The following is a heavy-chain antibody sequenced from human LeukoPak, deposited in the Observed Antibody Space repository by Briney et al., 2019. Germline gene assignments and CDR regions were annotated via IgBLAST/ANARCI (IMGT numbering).Heavy chain of an antibody. CDR3: ATKGVLRLGELSFFDY. D-gene: IGHD3-16*02. Sequence: ASVKVSFKVSGYTLTELSMHWVRQAPGKGRGWVGGFDPEDGETIYAQKFQGRVTMTEDTSTDTAYMELSSLRSEDTAVYYCATKGVLRLGELSFFDYWGQGTLVTVSS. CDR2: FDPEDGET. CDR1: GYTLTELS. V-gene: IGHV1-24*01. J-gene: IGHJ4*02.